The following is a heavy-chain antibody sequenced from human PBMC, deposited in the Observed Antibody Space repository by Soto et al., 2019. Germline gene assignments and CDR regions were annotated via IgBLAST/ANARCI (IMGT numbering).Heavy chain of an antibody. Sequence: CAASGFNFSTYWMTWVRQAPGKGLEWVANIKEDGSEKYYVDSVKGRFTISRDNAKNSVYLQMNSLRAEDTAVYYCARDFSLDYWGQGTLVTVSS. CDR2: IKEDGSEK. CDR1: GFNFSTYW. J-gene: IGHJ4*02. CDR3: ARDFSLDY. V-gene: IGHV3-7*03.